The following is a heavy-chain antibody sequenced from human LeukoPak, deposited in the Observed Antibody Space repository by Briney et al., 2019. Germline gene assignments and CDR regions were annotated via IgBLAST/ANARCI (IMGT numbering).Heavy chain of an antibody. V-gene: IGHV3-9*01. J-gene: IGHJ4*02. D-gene: IGHD5-12*01. CDR1: GFTFDDYA. CDR3: ARDSAYAY. Sequence: GGSLRLSCAASGFTFDDYAMHWVRQAPGKGLEWVSGISWNSGSIGYADSVKGRFTISRDNAKNTLYLRMNSLRAEDTAIYYCARDSAYAYWGQGTLVTVSS. CDR2: ISWNSGSI.